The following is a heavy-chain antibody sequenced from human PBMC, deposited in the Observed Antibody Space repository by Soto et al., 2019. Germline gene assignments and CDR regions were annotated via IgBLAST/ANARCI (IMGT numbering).Heavy chain of an antibody. V-gene: IGHV1-18*01. CDR2: ISAYNGNT. Sequence: GASVKVSCTASGYTFTSYGISWVRQAPGQGLEWMGWISAYNGNTNYAQKLQGRVTMTTDTSTSTAYMELRSLRSDDTAVYYCARERAGIAVAGSWWFDPWGQGTLVTVSS. CDR3: ARERAGIAVAGSWWFDP. D-gene: IGHD6-19*01. CDR1: GYTFTSYG. J-gene: IGHJ5*02.